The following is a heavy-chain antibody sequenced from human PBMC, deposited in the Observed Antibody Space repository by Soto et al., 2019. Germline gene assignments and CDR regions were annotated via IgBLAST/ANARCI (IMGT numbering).Heavy chain of an antibody. D-gene: IGHD2-21*01. CDR3: SRGIKGGLDA. J-gene: IGHJ5*02. CDR1: GFVSNDYD. Sequence: QVQLAESGGGVVQPGRSLRLSCANSGFVSNDYDIHWVRQATGKGLAWLASISSDGTKKYYAESVKGRFTISRDNSKNTLSLQLNSLGAEDTAVYYCSRGIKGGLDAWGPGTLVTVSS. CDR2: ISSDGTKK. V-gene: IGHV3-30*03.